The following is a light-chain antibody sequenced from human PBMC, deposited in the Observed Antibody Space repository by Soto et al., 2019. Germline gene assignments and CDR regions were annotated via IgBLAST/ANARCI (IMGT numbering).Light chain of an antibody. CDR2: DTS. V-gene: IGKV3-15*01. J-gene: IGKJ1*01. Sequence: EIVMTQSPATLSVSPGEGATLSCRASQSVSSSLAWYQQRPGQAPRLLIYDTSTRAAGISARFSGSGSGTEFTLTISSLQSEDFAVYYCQQYIDWPPGTFGQGTKVDIK. CDR1: QSVSSS. CDR3: QQYIDWPPGT.